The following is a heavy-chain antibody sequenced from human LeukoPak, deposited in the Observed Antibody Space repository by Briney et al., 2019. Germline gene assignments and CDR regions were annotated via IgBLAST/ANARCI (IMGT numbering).Heavy chain of an antibody. CDR3: ARHDIDCSSTSCSDDY. J-gene: IGHJ4*02. V-gene: IGHV5-51*01. CDR2: IYPGDSDT. D-gene: IGHD2-2*01. Sequence: GESLKISCKGSGYSFTIYWIGWVRQMPGKGLEWMGIIYPGDSDTRYSPSFQGQVTISADKSISTAYLQWSSLKASDTAMYYCARHDIDCSSTSCSDDYWGQGTLVTVSS. CDR1: GYSFTIYW.